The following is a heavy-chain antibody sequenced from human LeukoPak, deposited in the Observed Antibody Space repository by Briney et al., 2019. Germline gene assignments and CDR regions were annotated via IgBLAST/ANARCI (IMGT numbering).Heavy chain of an antibody. CDR1: GGSISSYY. J-gene: IGHJ4*02. V-gene: IGHV4-59*01. Sequence: PSETLTLTCTVSGGSISSYYWSWIRQPPGKGLEWIGYIYYSGSTNYNPSLKSRVTITLETPKNHSSQKLISVTAADTAVYYCARDRYYYDSSGYELGYYFDYWGQGTLVTVSS. D-gene: IGHD3-22*01. CDR2: IYYSGST. CDR3: ARDRYYYDSSGYELGYYFDY.